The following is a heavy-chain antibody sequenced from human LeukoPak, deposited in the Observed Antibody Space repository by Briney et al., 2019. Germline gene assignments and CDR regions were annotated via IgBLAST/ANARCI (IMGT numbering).Heavy chain of an antibody. CDR3: AKDSRPDIVVVPAALDV. D-gene: IGHD2-2*01. CDR1: GFTFSSYG. J-gene: IGHJ6*04. Sequence: GGSLRLSCAASGFTFSSYGMHWVRQAPGKGLEWVAFIRYDGSNKYYADPVKGRFTISRDNSKNTLYLQMNSLRAEDTAVYYCAKDSRPDIVVVPAALDVWGKGTTVTVSS. V-gene: IGHV3-30*02. CDR2: IRYDGSNK.